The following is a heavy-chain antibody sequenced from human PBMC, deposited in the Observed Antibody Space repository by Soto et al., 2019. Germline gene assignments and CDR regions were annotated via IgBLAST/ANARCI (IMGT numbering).Heavy chain of an antibody. V-gene: IGHV1-3*01. D-gene: IGHD2-21*01. J-gene: IGHJ4*02. CDR1: GYTFTSYS. CDR2: INAGNGNT. CDR3: ARVFGGDSEFDY. Sequence: GSMEVSRKASGYTFTSYSIHLGGPAPGQRLEWMGWINAGNGNTKYSQKFQGRVTITRDTSASTAYMELSSLRSEDTAVYYCARVFGGDSEFDYWGQGTLVTVSS.